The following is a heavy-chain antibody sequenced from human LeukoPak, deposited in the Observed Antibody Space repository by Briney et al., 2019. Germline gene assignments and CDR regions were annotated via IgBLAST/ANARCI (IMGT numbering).Heavy chain of an antibody. D-gene: IGHD5-24*01. J-gene: IGHJ4*02. CDR2: ITSSGATT. V-gene: IGHV3-23*01. CDR3: AKEFIAGDGHVDCDS. CDR1: GFTISTYA. Sequence: GGSLRLSCAASGFTISTYAMTWVRQAPGKGLEGVSSITSSGATTYYADSVEGRFTISRDIPKNTLYLQMNSLTAEDSAVYYCAKEFIAGDGHVDCDSWGQGTLVTVSS.